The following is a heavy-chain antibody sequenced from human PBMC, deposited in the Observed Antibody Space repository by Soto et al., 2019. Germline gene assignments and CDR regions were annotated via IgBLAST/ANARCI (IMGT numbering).Heavy chain of an antibody. D-gene: IGHD2-21*01. J-gene: IGHJ5*02. CDR2: IYYSGHT. V-gene: IGHV4-59*01. CDR3: ARGVVVDFDP. Sequence: WIWIRQPPGKGLEWMGYIYYSGHTKYNPSLESRVTMSLHTFKNQFSLQLNSVTAADTAVYYCARGVVVDFDPWGQGTLVTVSS.